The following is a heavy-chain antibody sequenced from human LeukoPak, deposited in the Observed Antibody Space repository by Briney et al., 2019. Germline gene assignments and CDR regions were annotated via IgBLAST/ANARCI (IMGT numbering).Heavy chain of an antibody. CDR1: GFTFSDYY. V-gene: IGHV4-34*01. J-gene: IGHJ4*02. D-gene: IGHD3-10*01. Sequence: GSLRLSCAASGFTFSDYYMSWIRQPPGKGLEWIGEINHSGSTNYNPSLKSRVTISVDTSKNQFSLKLSSVTAADTAVYYCARGRRITMVRGVRMLGYWGQGTLVTVSS. CDR2: INHSGST. CDR3: ARGRRITMVRGVRMLGY.